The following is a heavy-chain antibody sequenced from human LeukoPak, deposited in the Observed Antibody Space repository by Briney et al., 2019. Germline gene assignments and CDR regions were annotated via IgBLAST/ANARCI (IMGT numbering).Heavy chain of an antibody. D-gene: IGHD3-10*01. CDR2: IYSTGTT. CDR3: ARDRGPGWFDP. Sequence: GGSLRLSCAASGFAVSSNYVSWVRQAPGKGLEWVSVIYSTGTTFYADSVKGRFTISRDNSKNTVYLQMNGLRPEDTGVYYCARDRGPGWFDPWGQGTLVTVSS. CDR1: GFAVSSNY. V-gene: IGHV3-66*03. J-gene: IGHJ5*02.